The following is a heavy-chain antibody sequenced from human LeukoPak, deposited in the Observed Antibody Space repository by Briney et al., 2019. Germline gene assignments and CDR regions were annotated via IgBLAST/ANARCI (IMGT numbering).Heavy chain of an antibody. D-gene: IGHD3-22*01. Sequence: PSETLSLTCTVSGGSISSYYWSWIRQPAGKGLEWIGRIYTSGSTNYNPSLKSRVTMSVDTSKNQFSLKLSSVTAADTAVYYCARSTSRANRYYYESSGLLWYFDLWGRGTLVTVSS. J-gene: IGHJ2*01. V-gene: IGHV4-4*07. CDR1: GGSISSYY. CDR2: IYTSGST. CDR3: ARSTSRANRYYYESSGLLWYFDL.